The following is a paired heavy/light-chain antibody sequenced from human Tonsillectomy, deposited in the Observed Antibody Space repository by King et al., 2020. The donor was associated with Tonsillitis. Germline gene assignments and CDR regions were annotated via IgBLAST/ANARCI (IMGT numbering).Light chain of an antibody. CDR3: QSYDSSLSIYV. CDR2: DNN. CDR1: SSNIGAGYE. Sequence: QSVLTQPPSVSGAPGQRVTIPCTGSSSNIGAGYEVHWYRQLPGTAPKLLIYDNNNRPSGVPDRFSGSKSATSASLAITGLQSEDEADYYCQSYDSSLSIYVFGTGTQVTVL. J-gene: IGLJ1*01. V-gene: IGLV1-40*01.
Heavy chain of an antibody. D-gene: IGHD3-22*01. CDR3: ARGVKYYEDSSDAYFDY. J-gene: IGHJ4*02. Sequence: QVQLVESGGGVVQPGRSLRLSCAASGFTFSNYAVHWVRQAPGKGLEWLAFISYDGSTKYYADSVKGRFIISRDISENTLYLQMTSLRTEDAAVYYCARGVKYYEDSSDAYFDYWGQGTLVTVSS. CDR1: GFTFSNYA. CDR2: ISYDGSTK. V-gene: IGHV3-30*01.